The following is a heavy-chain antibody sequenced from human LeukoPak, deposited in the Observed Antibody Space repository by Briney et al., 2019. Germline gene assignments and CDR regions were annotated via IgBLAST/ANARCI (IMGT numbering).Heavy chain of an antibody. J-gene: IGHJ4*02. V-gene: IGHV1-46*01. CDR3: ARDLRIAVARVPFDY. D-gene: IGHD6-19*01. CDR1: GYTFTGYY. Sequence: ASVKVSCKASGYTFTGYYMHWVRQAPGQGLEWMGRIIPILGIANYAQKFQGRVTMTRDTSTSTVYMELSSLRSEDTAVYYCARDLRIAVARVPFDYWGQGTLVTVSS. CDR2: IIPILGIA.